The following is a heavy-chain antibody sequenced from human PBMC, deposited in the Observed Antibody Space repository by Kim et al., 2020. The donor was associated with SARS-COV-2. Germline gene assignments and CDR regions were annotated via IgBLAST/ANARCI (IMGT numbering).Heavy chain of an antibody. Sequence: SETLSLTCTVSGGSVTSSSYYWGWIRQPPGKGLEWIGSIYHSGNTYYNSSLKSRVTISVDTSKNQFSLKLSSVTAADTAVYYCARVRYYDSSSYYPYYF. CDR2: IYHSGNT. D-gene: IGHD3-22*01. J-gene: IGHJ4*01. CDR3: ARVRYYDSSSYYPYYF. V-gene: IGHV4-39*07. CDR1: GGSVTSSSYY.